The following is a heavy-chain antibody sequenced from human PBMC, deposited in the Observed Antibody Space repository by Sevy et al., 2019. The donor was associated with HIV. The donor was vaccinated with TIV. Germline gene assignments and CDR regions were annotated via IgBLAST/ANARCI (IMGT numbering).Heavy chain of an antibody. V-gene: IGHV3-48*02. D-gene: IGHD3-9*01. CDR3: AREMNYDILTGYGGDGFDI. CDR1: GFTFSSYS. Sequence: GGSLRLSCAASGFTFSSYSMNWVRQAPGKGLEWVSYISSSSSTIYYADSVKGRFTISRDNAKNSLYQQMNSLRDEDTAVYYCAREMNYDILTGYGGDGFDIWGHGTMVTVSS. CDR2: ISSSSSTI. J-gene: IGHJ3*02.